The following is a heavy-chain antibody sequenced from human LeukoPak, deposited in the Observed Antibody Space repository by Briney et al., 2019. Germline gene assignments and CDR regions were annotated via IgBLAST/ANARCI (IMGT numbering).Heavy chain of an antibody. J-gene: IGHJ4*02. CDR2: IYYSGST. CDR3: ARVPRSNMAYFEY. Sequence: SETLSLTCSVSGVSINSYYWSWIRQPPGEGLEWIGNIYYSGSTNYNPSLNSRVTISVDTSKNQFSLKVTSVTASDTAMYYCARVPRSNMAYFEYWGQGALVIVSS. CDR1: GVSINSYY. V-gene: IGHV4-59*08. D-gene: IGHD5-24*01.